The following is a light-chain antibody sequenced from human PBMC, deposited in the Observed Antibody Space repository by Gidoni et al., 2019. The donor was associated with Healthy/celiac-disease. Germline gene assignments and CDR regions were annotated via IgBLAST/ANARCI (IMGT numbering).Light chain of an antibody. Sequence: AIRMTQSPSSFSASTGDRVTITCRASQGISSYLAWYQQKPGKAPKLLIYAASTLQSGVPSRFSGSGSGTDFTLTISCLQSEDFATYYCQQYYSYRGVFTFGPGTKVDIK. V-gene: IGKV1-8*01. J-gene: IGKJ3*01. CDR1: QGISSY. CDR2: AAS. CDR3: QQYYSYRGVFT.